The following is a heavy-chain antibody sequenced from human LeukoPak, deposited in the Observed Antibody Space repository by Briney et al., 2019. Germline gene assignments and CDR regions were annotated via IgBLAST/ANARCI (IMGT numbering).Heavy chain of an antibody. V-gene: IGHV1-69*05. Sequence: GSSVKVSCKASGGTLSYHAVSWVRQAPGQGLEWMGGIIPLFGSTKYTQKFQGRVTITTDESTGAAYMELSSLRSDDTAVYYCARSMENVLSYYMDVWGEGTTVTVSS. CDR2: IIPLFGST. D-gene: IGHD2-8*01. J-gene: IGHJ6*03. CDR1: GGTLSYHA. CDR3: ARSMENVLSYYMDV.